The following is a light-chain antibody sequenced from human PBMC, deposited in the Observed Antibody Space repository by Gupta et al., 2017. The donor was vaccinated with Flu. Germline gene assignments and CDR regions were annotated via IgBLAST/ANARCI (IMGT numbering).Light chain of an antibody. J-gene: IGLJ3*02. CDR1: SSNIGSHS. Sequence: QSVLTQPPSASGPPGQSVTISCSGSSSNIGSHSVSWYQQRPGAAPKLLIYKNNQRPSGVPDRFSGSKSGTAASLAISGRQDEEEADYYCAAGEDGRLRVFGGGTKVTVL. V-gene: IGLV1-44*01. CDR3: AAGEDGRLRV. CDR2: KNN.